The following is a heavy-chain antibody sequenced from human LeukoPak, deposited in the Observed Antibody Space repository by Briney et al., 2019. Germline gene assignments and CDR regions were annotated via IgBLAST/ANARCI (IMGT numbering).Heavy chain of an antibody. CDR2: ISTYTNT. CDR1: GYAFSIFA. D-gene: IGHD3-3*01. CDR3: ARCYDFWTGYFDY. V-gene: IGHV1-18*01. Sequence: ASVKVSCKTSGYAFSIFAIAWVRQAPGQGLEWMGWISTYTNTNAAQKFQGRVTMTTDTSTSTAYMELTSLRSDDTAVYYCARCYDFWTGYFDYWGQGTRVTVSS. J-gene: IGHJ4*02.